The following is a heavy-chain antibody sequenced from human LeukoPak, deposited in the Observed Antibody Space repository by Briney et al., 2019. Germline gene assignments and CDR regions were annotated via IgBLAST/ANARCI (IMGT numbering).Heavy chain of an antibody. D-gene: IGHD4-17*01. Sequence: ASVKVSCKASGYTFTSYDINWVRQAPGQGLEWMGWISTQSGNTNHAQKVQGRLTLTTDRSTNTAYMELRSLRSDDTAVYYCARGAYGDKWGQGTMVTVSS. CDR3: ARGAYGDK. J-gene: IGHJ4*02. CDR2: ISTQSGNT. CDR1: GYTFTSYD. V-gene: IGHV1-18*01.